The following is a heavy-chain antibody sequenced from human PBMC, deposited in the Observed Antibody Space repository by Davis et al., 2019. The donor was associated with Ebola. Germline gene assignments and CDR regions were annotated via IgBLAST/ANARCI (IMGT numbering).Heavy chain of an antibody. J-gene: IGHJ2*01. CDR2: ITQDGSEK. V-gene: IGHV3-7*03. CDR1: GFTFSSYW. D-gene: IGHD6-13*01. Sequence: GGSLRLSCAASGFTFSSYWMSWVRQAPGKGLEWVANITQDGSEKYYVDSVNGRFTISRDNAKNSLYLQMNSLRAEDTSVYYCARERRYSSSWYRSGYFDLWGRGTLVTVSS. CDR3: ARERRYSSSWYRSGYFDL.